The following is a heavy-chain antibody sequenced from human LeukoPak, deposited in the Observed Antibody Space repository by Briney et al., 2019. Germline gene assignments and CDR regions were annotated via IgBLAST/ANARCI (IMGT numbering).Heavy chain of an antibody. CDR2: IYTGGST. Sequence: PSETLSLTCNVSGVSITNGDNYWGWIRQPRGKGLEWIANIYTGGSTYYNAALKNRAAISIDTSKDQFFLRLTSVTAADTAVYYCARSRGVPRWFGPWGQGILVTVSS. CDR1: GVSITNGDNY. J-gene: IGHJ5*02. V-gene: IGHV4-39*07. CDR3: ARSRGVPRWFGP. D-gene: IGHD5-24*01.